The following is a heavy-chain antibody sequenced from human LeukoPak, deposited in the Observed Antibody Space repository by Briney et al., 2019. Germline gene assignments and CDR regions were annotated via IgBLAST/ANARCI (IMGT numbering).Heavy chain of an antibody. J-gene: IGHJ5*02. Sequence: PGGSLRLSCAASGFTFSNFVMSWVRQAPGKGLEWVSYIDGGGGSTNYADSVKGRFTISRDNSKNTLYLQVNSLRAEDTAIYYCAKENWYLYNNNWYKTWFDPWGQGTLVTVSS. V-gene: IGHV3-23*01. CDR2: IDGGGGST. CDR1: GFTFSNFV. D-gene: IGHD6-13*01. CDR3: AKENWYLYNNNWYKTWFDP.